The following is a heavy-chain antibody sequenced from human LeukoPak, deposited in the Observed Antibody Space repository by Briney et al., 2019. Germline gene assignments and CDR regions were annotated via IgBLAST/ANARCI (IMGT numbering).Heavy chain of an antibody. J-gene: IGHJ3*02. V-gene: IGHV3-7*01. CDR1: GFSISSHY. CDR2: IKQDGSDK. CDR3: AREGDAFDI. Sequence: GGSLRLSCAASGFSISSHYMSWVRQAPGKGLEWVTNIKQDGSDKYYVDSVKGRFTISRDNAKNSVYLQMNSLRAEDTAVYYCAREGDAFDIWGQGTMVTVSS.